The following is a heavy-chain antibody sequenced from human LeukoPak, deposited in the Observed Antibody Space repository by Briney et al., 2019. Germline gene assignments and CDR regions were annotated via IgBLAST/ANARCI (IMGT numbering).Heavy chain of an antibody. V-gene: IGHV1-18*01. D-gene: IGHD2-2*01. CDR2: ISAYNGNT. CDR3: ARDRYCSSTSCRYYYYYGMDV. J-gene: IGHJ6*02. CDR1: GYTFTSYD. Sequence: GASVKVSCKASGYTFTSYDINWVRQATGQGLEWMGWISAYNGNTNYAQKLQGRVTMATDTSTSTAYMELRSLRSDDTAVYYCARDRYCSSTSCRYYYYYGMDVWGQGTTVTVSS.